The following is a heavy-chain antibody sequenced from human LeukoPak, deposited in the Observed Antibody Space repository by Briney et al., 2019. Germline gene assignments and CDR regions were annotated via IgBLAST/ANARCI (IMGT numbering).Heavy chain of an antibody. Sequence: GGSLRLSCAASGFTFSSYAMHWVRQAPGKGLEWVAVISYDGSNKYYADSVKGRFTISRDNAKNTLYLQMNSLRAEDTAVYYCTRDWRNLGYDYWGQGTLVTVSS. J-gene: IGHJ4*02. D-gene: IGHD5-12*01. CDR3: TRDWRNLGYDY. CDR1: GFTFSSYA. V-gene: IGHV3-30-3*01. CDR2: ISYDGSNK.